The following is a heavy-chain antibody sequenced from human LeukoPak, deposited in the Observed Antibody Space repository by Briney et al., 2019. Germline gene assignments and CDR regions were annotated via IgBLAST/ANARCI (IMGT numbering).Heavy chain of an antibody. J-gene: IGHJ6*03. CDR1: GLTFSSYG. CDR2: ISATGGTT. Sequence: SGGSLRLSCAASGLTFSSYGISWVRQAPGKGLEWVSAISATGGTTYYADSVKGRFTISRDNSKNTLYLQMNSLRAEDTAVYYCAKPPTSLPDYYYYYYMDVWGKGTTVTISS. V-gene: IGHV3-23*01. CDR3: AKPPTSLPDYYYYYYMDV.